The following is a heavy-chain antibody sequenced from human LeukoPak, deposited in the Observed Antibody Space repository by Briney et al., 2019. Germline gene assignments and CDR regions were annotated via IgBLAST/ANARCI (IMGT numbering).Heavy chain of an antibody. Sequence: GGSLRLSCAASGFTFSSYWMHWVRQAPGKGLVWVSRINSDGSSTSYADSVKGRFTISRDNAKNTLYLQMNSLRAEDTALYYRAKGGVLRGRYYFDYWGQGTLVTVSS. CDR1: GFTFSSYW. J-gene: IGHJ4*02. D-gene: IGHD2-8*02. CDR2: INSDGSST. V-gene: IGHV3-74*01. CDR3: AKGGVLRGRYYFDY.